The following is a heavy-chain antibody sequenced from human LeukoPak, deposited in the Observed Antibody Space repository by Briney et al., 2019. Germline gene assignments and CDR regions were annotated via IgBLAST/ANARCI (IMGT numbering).Heavy chain of an antibody. J-gene: IGHJ3*02. CDR2: ISSSSSYI. Sequence: PGGSLRLSCAASGFISISYTMNWVRQAPGKGLEWVSSISSSSSYIYYADSVKGRFTISRDNSKNTLYLQMNSLRAEDTAVYYCAKGPLVTFDIWGQGTMVTVSS. D-gene: IGHD2-8*02. CDR3: AKGPLVTFDI. CDR1: GFISISYT. V-gene: IGHV3-21*04.